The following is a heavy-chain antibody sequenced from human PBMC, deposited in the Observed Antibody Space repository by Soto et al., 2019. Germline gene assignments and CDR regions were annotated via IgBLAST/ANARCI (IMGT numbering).Heavy chain of an antibody. CDR1: GFTFSSYG. CDR2: ISYDGSNK. CDR3: AKDMTTVVTHEECYFDY. D-gene: IGHD4-17*01. J-gene: IGHJ4*02. V-gene: IGHV3-30*18. Sequence: QVQLVESGGGVVQPGRSLRLSCAASGFTFSSYGMHWVRQAPGKGLEWVAVISYDGSNKYHADSVKGRFTISRDNSKNTLYLQMNSLRAEDTAVYYCAKDMTTVVTHEECYFDYWGQGTLVTVSS.